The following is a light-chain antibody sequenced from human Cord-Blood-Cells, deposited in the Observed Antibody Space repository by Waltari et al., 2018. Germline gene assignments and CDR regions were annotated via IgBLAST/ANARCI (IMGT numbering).Light chain of an antibody. V-gene: IGKV1-27*01. CDR3: QKYNSAPRT. Sequence: DIQMTQSPSSLSASVGDRVTLPLRARQGISNYLAWYQQKPGKVPKLLIYAASTLQSGVPSRFSGSGSGTDFTLTISSLQPEDVATYYCQKYNSAPRTFGGGTKVEIK. J-gene: IGKJ4*01. CDR1: QGISNY. CDR2: AAS.